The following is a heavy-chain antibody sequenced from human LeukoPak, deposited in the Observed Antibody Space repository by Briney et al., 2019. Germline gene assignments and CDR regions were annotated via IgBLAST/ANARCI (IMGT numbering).Heavy chain of an antibody. CDR3: AKEYRGLPDY. J-gene: IGHJ4*02. D-gene: IGHD3-10*01. V-gene: IGHV3-48*01. CDR2: ISSSSSTI. CDR1: GFTFSSYS. Sequence: GGSLRLSCAASGFTFSSYSMNWVRQAPGKGLEWVSYISSSSSTIYYADSVKGRFTISRDNAKNSLYLQMNSLRAEDTAVYYCAKEYRGLPDYWGQGTLVTVSS.